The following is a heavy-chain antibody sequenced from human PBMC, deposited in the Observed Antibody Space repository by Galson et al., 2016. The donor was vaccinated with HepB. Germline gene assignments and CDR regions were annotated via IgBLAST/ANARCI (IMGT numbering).Heavy chain of an antibody. CDR2: ISYSGSTT. V-gene: IGHV4-39*07. CDR1: GASISSSSYY. J-gene: IGHJ4*02. CDR3: ARVPASTRFDY. D-gene: IGHD3-3*02. Sequence: SETLSLTCTVSGASISSSSYYWGWIRQPPGKGLEWIASISYSGSTTYYNPSLKSRVTISLDTSKNQFSLKLNSVTAADTAVYCCARVPASTRFDYWGQGTLVTVSS.